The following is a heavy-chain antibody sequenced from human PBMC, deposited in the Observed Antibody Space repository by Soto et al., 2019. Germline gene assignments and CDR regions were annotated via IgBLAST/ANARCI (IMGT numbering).Heavy chain of an antibody. CDR3: ARGGVVAITFDAFDI. D-gene: IGHD2-15*01. J-gene: IGHJ3*02. CDR2: INPNSGGT. CDR1: GYTFTGYY. Sequence: QVQLVQSGAEVKKPGASVKVSCKASGYTFTGYYMHWVRQAPGQGLEWMGWINPNSGGTNYAQKFQGWVTMTRDTTISTAYMELSRLRSDDTAVYYCARGGVVAITFDAFDIWGQETMVTVSS. V-gene: IGHV1-2*04.